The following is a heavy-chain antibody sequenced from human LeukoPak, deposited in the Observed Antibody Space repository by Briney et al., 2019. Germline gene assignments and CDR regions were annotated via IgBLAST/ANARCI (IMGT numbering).Heavy chain of an antibody. V-gene: IGHV4-59*01. CDR1: GGSISGYY. CDR3: ARVVCSGGSCYDY. D-gene: IGHD2-15*01. Sequence: PSETLSLTCTVSGGSISGYYWSWIRQPPGKGLEWIGYIYYSGSTNYNPSLKSRVTISVDTSKNQFSLKLSSVTAADTAVYYCARVVCSGGSCYDYWGQGTLVTVSS. J-gene: IGHJ4*02. CDR2: IYYSGST.